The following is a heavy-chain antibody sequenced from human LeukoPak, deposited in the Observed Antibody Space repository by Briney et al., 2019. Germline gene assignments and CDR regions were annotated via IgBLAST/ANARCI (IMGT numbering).Heavy chain of an antibody. V-gene: IGHV1-8*01. Sequence: ASVKVSCKASGYTFTSYDINWVRQATGQGLEWMGWMNPNSGNTGYAQKFQGRVTMTRNTSISTAYMELSSLRSEDTAVYYCARARGRIFGVVTPSYYYYYMDVWGKGTTVTVSS. D-gene: IGHD3-3*01. CDR1: GYTFTSYD. J-gene: IGHJ6*03. CDR2: MNPNSGNT. CDR3: ARARGRIFGVVTPSYYYYYMDV.